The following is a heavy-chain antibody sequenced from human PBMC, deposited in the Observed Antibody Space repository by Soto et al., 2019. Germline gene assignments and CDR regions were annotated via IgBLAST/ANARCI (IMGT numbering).Heavy chain of an antibody. Sequence: ESGGGLVKPGGSLRLSCAASGFTFSSYSMNWVRQAPGKGLEWVSSISSSSSYIYYADSVKGRFTISRDNAKNSLYLQMNSLRAEDTAVYYCARAPDTAMVSYYYYYGMDVWGQGTTVTVSS. V-gene: IGHV3-21*01. CDR1: GFTFSSYS. CDR3: ARAPDTAMVSYYYYYGMDV. J-gene: IGHJ6*02. D-gene: IGHD5-18*01. CDR2: ISSSSSYI.